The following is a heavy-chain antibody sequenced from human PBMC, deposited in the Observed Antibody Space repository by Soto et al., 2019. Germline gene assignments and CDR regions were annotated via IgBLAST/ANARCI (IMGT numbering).Heavy chain of an antibody. J-gene: IGHJ4*02. CDR3: ATPIVAVD. CDR2: INAGNGNT. D-gene: IGHD5-12*01. V-gene: IGHV1-3*01. Sequence: QVQLVQSGAEVKKPGASVKVSCKASGYTFTSYAIHWVRQAPGQRLEWMGWINAGNGNTKYSQKFQVRVIITRDTYAGTAYMELRSLRSEDTAVYYCATPIVAVDWGQGTLVTVSS. CDR1: GYTFTSYA.